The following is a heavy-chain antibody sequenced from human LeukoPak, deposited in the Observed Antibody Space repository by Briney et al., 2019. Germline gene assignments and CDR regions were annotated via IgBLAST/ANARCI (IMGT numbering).Heavy chain of an antibody. D-gene: IGHD6-19*01. J-gene: IGHJ4*02. CDR1: GYTFTSYG. Sequence: ASVTVSCTASGYTFTSYGISWVRQAPGQGLEWMGWISAYNGNTNYAQKLQGRVTMTTDTSTSTAYMELRSLRSDDTAVYYCARAPLGGIAVAGTKYYFDYWGQGTLVTVSS. CDR3: ARAPLGGIAVAGTKYYFDY. CDR2: ISAYNGNT. V-gene: IGHV1-18*01.